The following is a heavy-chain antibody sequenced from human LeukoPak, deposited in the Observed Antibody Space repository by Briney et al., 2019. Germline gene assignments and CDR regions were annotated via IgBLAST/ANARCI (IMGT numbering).Heavy chain of an antibody. CDR2: INHSGST. CDR1: GGSFSGYY. J-gene: IGHJ4*02. D-gene: IGHD5-12*01. V-gene: IGHV4-34*01. Sequence: KPSETLSLTCAVYGGSFSGYYWGWIRQPPGKGLEWIGEINHSGSTNYNPSLKSRVTISVDTSKNQFSLKLSSMTAADTAVYHCARRGSLRYRRVFDYWGQVTLVTVAS. CDR3: ARRGSLRYRRVFDY.